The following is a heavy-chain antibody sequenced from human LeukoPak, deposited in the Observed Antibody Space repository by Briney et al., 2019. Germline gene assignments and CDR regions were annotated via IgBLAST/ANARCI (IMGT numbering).Heavy chain of an antibody. CDR3: ARVGKQEAGRNWFDP. V-gene: IGHV1-69*04. D-gene: IGHD1-26*01. CDR1: GGTFISYA. Sequence: GASVKVSCKASGGTFISYAISWVRQAPGQGLEWMGRIIPILGIANYAQKFQGRVTITADKSTSTAYMELSSLRSEDTAVYYCARVGKQEAGRNWFDPWGQGTLVTVSS. CDR2: IIPILGIA. J-gene: IGHJ5*02.